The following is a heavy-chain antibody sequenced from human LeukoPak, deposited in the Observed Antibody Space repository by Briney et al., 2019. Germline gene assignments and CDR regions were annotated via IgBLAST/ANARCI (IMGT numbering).Heavy chain of an antibody. V-gene: IGHV3-9*03. CDR1: GFTFDDYA. J-gene: IGHJ3*02. Sequence: GGSLRLSCAASGFTFDDYAMHWVRQAPGKGLEWVSGISWNSGSIGYADFVKGRFTISRDNAKNSLYLQMNSLRAEDMALYYCAKEATVTTTGDAFDIWGQGTMVTVSS. CDR3: AKEATVTTTGDAFDI. CDR2: ISWNSGSI. D-gene: IGHD4-11*01.